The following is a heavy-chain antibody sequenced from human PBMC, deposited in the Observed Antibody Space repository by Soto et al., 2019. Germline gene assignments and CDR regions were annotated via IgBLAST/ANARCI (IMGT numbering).Heavy chain of an antibody. D-gene: IGHD3-3*01. V-gene: IGHV3-21*01. J-gene: IGHJ6*02. CDR1: GFTFSSYS. CDR2: ISSSSSYI. Sequence: GGSLRLSCAASGFTFSSYSMNWVRQAPGKGLEWVSSISSSSSYIYYADSVKGRFTISRDNAKNSLYLQMNSLRAEDAAVYYCVGYYDFWSGYYGEYYYYYYGMDVWGQGTTVTVSS. CDR3: VGYYDFWSGYYGEYYYYYYGMDV.